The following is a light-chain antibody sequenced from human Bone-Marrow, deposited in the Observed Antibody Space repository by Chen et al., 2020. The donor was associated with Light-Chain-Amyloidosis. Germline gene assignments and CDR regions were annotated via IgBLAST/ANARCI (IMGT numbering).Light chain of an antibody. CDR3: QQYGSSPLIT. Sequence: EIVLTQSPGTLSLSPGERATLSCRASQSVSSSYLAWYQQKPGQAPRLLIYGASSRATGIPARFSGSGSGTDFTLTISRLEPEDFAVYYCQQYGSSPLITFGPGTKVDIK. V-gene: IGKV3-20*01. J-gene: IGKJ3*01. CDR1: QSVSSSY. CDR2: GAS.